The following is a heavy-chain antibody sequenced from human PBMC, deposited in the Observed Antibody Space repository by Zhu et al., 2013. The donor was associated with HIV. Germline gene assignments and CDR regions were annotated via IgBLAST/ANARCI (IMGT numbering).Heavy chain of an antibody. D-gene: IGHD5-12*01. CDR3: ARANLRYSGYDYWFDP. CDR1: GYTFTSYG. Sequence: QVQLVQSGAEVKKPGASVKVSCKASGYTFTSYGISWVRQAPGQGLEWMGWISAYNGNTNYAQKLQGRVTMTTDTSTSTAYMELRSLRSDDTAVYYCARANLRYSGYDYWFDPSGPREPVRSPSPQ. V-gene: IGHV1-18*01. J-gene: IGHJ5*02. CDR2: ISAYNGNT.